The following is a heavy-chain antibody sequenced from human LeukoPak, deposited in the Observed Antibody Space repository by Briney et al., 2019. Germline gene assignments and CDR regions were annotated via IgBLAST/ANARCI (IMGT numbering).Heavy chain of an antibody. J-gene: IGHJ4*02. CDR3: ATAGTPDY. CDR2: ITGSSSSI. CDR1: GFSFSRYN. D-gene: IGHD6-13*01. V-gene: IGHV3-48*01. Sequence: GGSLRLSCAAPGFSFSRYNMNWVRRAPGKGLEWVAYITGSSSSIYYADSVKGRFTISRDNAKNSLYLQMNSLRAEDTAVYYCATAGTPDYWGQGTLLTVSS.